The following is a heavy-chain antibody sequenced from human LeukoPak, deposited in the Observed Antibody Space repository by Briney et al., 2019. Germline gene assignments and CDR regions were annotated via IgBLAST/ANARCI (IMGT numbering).Heavy chain of an antibody. D-gene: IGHD1-26*01. V-gene: IGHV4-39*01. J-gene: IGHJ5*02. Sequence: SETLSLTCTVSGGSISSSGYYWGWIRKPPGKGLEWIASIYYSGSTYYNPSLKSRVTISVDTSKNQLSLKLSSLTAADTAVYYCARHEYSGSYYGLSWFDPWGQGTLVTVSS. CDR3: ARHEYSGSYYGLSWFDP. CDR1: GGSISSSGYY. CDR2: IYYSGST.